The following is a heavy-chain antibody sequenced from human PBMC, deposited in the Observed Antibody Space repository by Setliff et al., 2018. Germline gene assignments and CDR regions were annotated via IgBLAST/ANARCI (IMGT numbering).Heavy chain of an antibody. D-gene: IGHD3-3*01. CDR1: GGSFSGYY. V-gene: IGHV4-34*01. Sequence: PSETLSLTCAVYGGSFSGYYWSWIRQPPGKGLEWIGEINHSGSTNYNPSLKSRVTISVDTSKNQFSLNLSSVTAADTAVYYCARRSSFWSGYFDYWGQGTLVTVSS. CDR3: ARRSSFWSGYFDY. CDR2: INHSGST. J-gene: IGHJ4*02.